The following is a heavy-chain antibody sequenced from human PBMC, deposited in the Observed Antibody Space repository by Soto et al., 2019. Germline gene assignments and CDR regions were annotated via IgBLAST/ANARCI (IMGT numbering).Heavy chain of an antibody. V-gene: IGHV3-23*01. CDR3: AKDLGYSRGWYASLRYYYYGMDV. Sequence: GGSLRLSCAASGFTFSSYVMSWVRQAPGKGLEWVSAISGSGGSTYYADSVKGRFTISRDNSKNTLYLQMNSLRAEDTAVYYCAKDLGYSRGWYASLRYYYYGMDVWGQGTTVTVSS. CDR1: GFTFSSYV. CDR2: ISGSGGST. D-gene: IGHD6-19*01. J-gene: IGHJ6*02.